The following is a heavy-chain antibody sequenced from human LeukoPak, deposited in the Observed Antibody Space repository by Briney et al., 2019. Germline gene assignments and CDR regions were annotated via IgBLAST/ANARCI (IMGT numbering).Heavy chain of an antibody. CDR3: AREATTVKFDY. V-gene: IGHV4-61*02. CDR1: GGSISSGSYY. Sequence: SETLSLTCTVSGGSISSGSYYWSWIRQPAGKGLEWIGRIYTSGSTSYNPSLKSRVTISVDTSKNQFSLKLSSVTAADTAVYYCAREATTVKFDYWGQGTLVTVSS. J-gene: IGHJ4*02. D-gene: IGHD4-17*01. CDR2: IYTSGST.